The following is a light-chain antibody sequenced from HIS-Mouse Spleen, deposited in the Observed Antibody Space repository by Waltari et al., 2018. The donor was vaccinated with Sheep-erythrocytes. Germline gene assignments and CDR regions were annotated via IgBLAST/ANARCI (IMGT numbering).Light chain of an antibody. CDR1: QSVSSY. CDR2: DAS. Sequence: EIVLTQSPATLSLSPGERATLSCRASQSVSSYLAWYQQKPGQAPRLLIHDASNRATGIPARFSGSGSGTDFTLTISSLEPEDFAVYYCQQLTFGGGTKVEIK. CDR3: QQLT. V-gene: IGKV3-11*01. J-gene: IGKJ4*01.